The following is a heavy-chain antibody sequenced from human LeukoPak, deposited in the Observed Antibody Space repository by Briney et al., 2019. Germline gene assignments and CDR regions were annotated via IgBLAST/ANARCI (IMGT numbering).Heavy chain of an antibody. CDR3: ASSSTSCYNFDY. D-gene: IGHD2-2*02. CDR1: GGSFSGYY. V-gene: IGHV3-11*04. J-gene: IGHJ4*02. Sequence: PSETLSLTCAVYGGSFSGYYWSWIRQAPGKGLEWVSYISSSSSTIYYADSVKGRFTISRDNAKNSLYLQMNSLRAEDTAVYYCASSSTSCYNFDYWGQGTLVTVSS. CDR2: ISSSSSTI.